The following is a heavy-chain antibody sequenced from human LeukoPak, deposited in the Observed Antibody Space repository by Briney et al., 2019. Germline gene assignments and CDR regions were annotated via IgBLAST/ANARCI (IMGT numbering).Heavy chain of an antibody. J-gene: IGHJ4*02. CDR3: ARESRQQLVLRY. D-gene: IGHD6-13*01. CDR1: GYTFTSYY. CDR2: INPSGGST. V-gene: IGHV1-46*01. Sequence: GGSLRLSCAASGYTFTSYYMHWVRQAPGQGLEWMGIINPSGGSTSYAQKFQGRVTMTRDTSTSTVYMELSSLRSEDTAVYYCARESRQQLVLRYWGQGTLVTVSS.